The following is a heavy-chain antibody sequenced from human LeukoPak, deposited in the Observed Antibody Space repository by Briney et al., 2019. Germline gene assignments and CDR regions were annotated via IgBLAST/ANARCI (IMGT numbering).Heavy chain of an antibody. D-gene: IGHD1-26*01. V-gene: IGHV3-20*04. J-gene: IGHJ3*02. CDR2: INWNGGST. CDR3: ARDSSYPRAFDI. Sequence: PGGSLRLSCAASGFTFDDYGMSWVRQAPGKGLEWVSGINWNGGSTGYADSVKGRFTISRDNAKNSLYLQMNSLRAEDTAVYYCARDSSYPRAFDIWGQGTMVTVSS. CDR1: GFTFDDYG.